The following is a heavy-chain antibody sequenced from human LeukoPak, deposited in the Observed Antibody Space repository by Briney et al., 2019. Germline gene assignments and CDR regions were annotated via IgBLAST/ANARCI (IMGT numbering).Heavy chain of an antibody. Sequence: SGTLSLTCAVSGGSVSAYYWSWIRQPAGKGLEWIGRIYASGDTNYNPSLKSRVIMSVDTSKNQVSLILTSVTAADTAVYYCARDLSYSRGYYDYWGRGTLVTVSS. CDR1: GGSVSAYY. J-gene: IGHJ4*02. D-gene: IGHD2-21*01. V-gene: IGHV4-4*07. CDR3: ARDLSYSRGYYDY. CDR2: IYASGDT.